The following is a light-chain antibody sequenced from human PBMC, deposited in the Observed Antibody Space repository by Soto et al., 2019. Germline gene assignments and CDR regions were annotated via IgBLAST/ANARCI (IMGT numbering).Light chain of an antibody. CDR1: QSISSK. Sequence: IVMTQSPATLSVSPGERATLSCRASQSISSKLAWYQQKPGQAPRLLIYGASTRATRIPVRFSGSGSGTEFTLTITSLQSEDFAVYYCQEYNNWRPITFGGGTKVEIK. CDR3: QEYNNWRPIT. J-gene: IGKJ4*01. CDR2: GAS. V-gene: IGKV3-15*01.